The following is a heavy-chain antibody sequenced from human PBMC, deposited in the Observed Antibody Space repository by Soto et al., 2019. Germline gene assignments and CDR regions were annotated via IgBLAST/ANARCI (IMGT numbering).Heavy chain of an antibody. J-gene: IGHJ3*02. D-gene: IGHD2-15*01. CDR1: GFTFSRYG. Sequence: QMPLVESGGGVVQPGRSLRLSCVASGFTFSRYGMHWVRQAPGEGLEWVAVISSDGSDKYYADSVKGQFTVSRDNSKNTLYVQMNSLRAEDTAVYYCAKDDGRLKGPLDIWGQGTMVIVSS. CDR2: ISSDGSDK. CDR3: AKDDGRLKGPLDI. V-gene: IGHV3-30*18.